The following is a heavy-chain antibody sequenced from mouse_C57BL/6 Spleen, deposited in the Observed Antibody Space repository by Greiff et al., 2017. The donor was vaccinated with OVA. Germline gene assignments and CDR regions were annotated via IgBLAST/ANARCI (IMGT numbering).Heavy chain of an antibody. CDR3: ARGYGNYWAY. J-gene: IGHJ3*01. CDR2: IHPNSGST. V-gene: IGHV1-64*01. CDR1: GYTFTSYW. D-gene: IGHD2-1*01. Sequence: QVQLQQPGAELVKPGASVKLSCKASGYTFTSYWMHWVKQRPGQGLEWIGMIHPNSGSTNYNEKFKSKATLTVDKSSSTAYMQLSSLTSEDSAVYYCARGYGNYWAYWGQGTLVTVSA.